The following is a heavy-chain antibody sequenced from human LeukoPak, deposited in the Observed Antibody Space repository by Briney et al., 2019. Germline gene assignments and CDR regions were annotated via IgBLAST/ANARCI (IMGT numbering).Heavy chain of an antibody. Sequence: GGSLRLSCAASGFTFSSYAMSWVRQAPGKGLEWVSAISGSGGSTYYADSVKGRFTISRGNSKNTLYLQMNSLRAEDTAVYYCAKGPYYDSSGYYYGGDDWGQGTLVTVSS. J-gene: IGHJ4*02. V-gene: IGHV3-23*01. D-gene: IGHD3-22*01. CDR2: ISGSGGST. CDR3: AKGPYYDSSGYYYGGDD. CDR1: GFTFSSYA.